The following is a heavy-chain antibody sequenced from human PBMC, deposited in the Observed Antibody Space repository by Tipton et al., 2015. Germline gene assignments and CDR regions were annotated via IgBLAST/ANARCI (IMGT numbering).Heavy chain of an antibody. V-gene: IGHV4-59*08. CDR3: ARLEEDCSDNICFAFDP. CDR1: SDSINKYY. Sequence: LRLSCTVSSDSINKYYWSWIRQPPGKELQWIGYIQYSGSTNYNPSLKSRVTISVDTSKTQFSLKLSSVTAADTAVYYCARLEEDCSDNICFAFDPWGQGTLVTVSS. J-gene: IGHJ5*02. D-gene: IGHD2-2*01. CDR2: IQYSGST.